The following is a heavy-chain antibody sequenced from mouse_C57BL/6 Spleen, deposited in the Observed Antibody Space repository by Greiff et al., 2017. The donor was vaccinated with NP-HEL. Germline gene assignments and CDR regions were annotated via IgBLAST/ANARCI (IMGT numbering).Heavy chain of an antibody. J-gene: IGHJ3*01. CDR3: ASGDYDEFAY. V-gene: IGHV1-18*01. CDR1: GYTFTDYN. Sequence: EVQLQQSGPELVKPGASVKIPCKASGYTFTDYNMDWVKQSHGKSLEWIGDINPNNGGTIYNQKFKGKATLTVDKSSSTAYMELRSLTSEDTAVYYCASGDYDEFAYWGQGTLVTVSA. CDR2: INPNNGGT. D-gene: IGHD2-4*01.